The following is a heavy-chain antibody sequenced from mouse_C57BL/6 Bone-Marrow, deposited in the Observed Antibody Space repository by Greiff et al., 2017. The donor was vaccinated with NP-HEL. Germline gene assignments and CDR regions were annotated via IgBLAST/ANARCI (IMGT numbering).Heavy chain of an antibody. J-gene: IGHJ3*01. CDR1: GYTFTSYW. V-gene: IGHV1-5*01. CDR3: TVTYYYGSRAWFAY. CDR2: IYPGNSDT. Sequence: EVQRVESGTVLARPGASVKMSCKTSGYTFTSYWMHWVKQRPGQGLEWIGAIYPGNSDTSYNQKFKGKAKLTAVTSASTAYMELSSLTNEDSAVYYCTVTYYYGSRAWFAYWGQGTLVTVSA. D-gene: IGHD1-1*01.